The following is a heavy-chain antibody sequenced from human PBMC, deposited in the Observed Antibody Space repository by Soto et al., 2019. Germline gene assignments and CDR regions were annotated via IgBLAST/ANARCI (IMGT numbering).Heavy chain of an antibody. CDR3: VRTSLVVAAATREDY. CDR2: INSDGSST. Sequence: EVQLVESGGGLVQPGGSLRLSCAASGFTFSSYWMHCVRQAPGKGLVWVSRINSDGSSTSYADSVKGRFTISRDNAKNTLDLPMNSLRAEDTAVYYCVRTSLVVAAATREDYWGQGTLVTVSS. D-gene: IGHD2-15*01. J-gene: IGHJ4*02. V-gene: IGHV3-74*01. CDR1: GFTFSSYW.